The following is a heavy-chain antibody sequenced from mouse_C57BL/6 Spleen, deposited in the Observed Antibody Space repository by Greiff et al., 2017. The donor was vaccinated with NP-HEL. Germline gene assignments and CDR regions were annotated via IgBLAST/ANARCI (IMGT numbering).Heavy chain of an antibody. J-gene: IGHJ4*01. Sequence: VKLVESGPGLVQPSQSLSITCTVSGFSLTSYGVHWVRQSPGKGLEWLGVIWSGGSTDYNAAFISRLSISKDNSKSQVFFKMNSLQADDTAIYYCASITTVVARGMDYWGQGTSVTVSS. CDR3: ASITTVVARGMDY. CDR1: GFSLTSYG. CDR2: IWSGGST. D-gene: IGHD1-1*01. V-gene: IGHV2-2*01.